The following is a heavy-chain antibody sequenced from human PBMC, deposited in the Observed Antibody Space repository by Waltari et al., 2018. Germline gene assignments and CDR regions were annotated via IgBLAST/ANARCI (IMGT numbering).Heavy chain of an antibody. CDR3: ARGGSRYYYYYYYMDV. CDR1: GGSFSGYY. Sequence: QVQLQQWGAGLLKHSETLSLTCAVYGGSFSGYYWSWIRQPPGKGLEWIGEINHSGSTNYNPSLKSRVTISVDTSKNQFSLKLSSVTAADTAVYYCARGGSRYYYYYYYMDVWGKGTTVTISS. D-gene: IGHD2-15*01. CDR2: INHSGST. J-gene: IGHJ6*03. V-gene: IGHV4-34*01.